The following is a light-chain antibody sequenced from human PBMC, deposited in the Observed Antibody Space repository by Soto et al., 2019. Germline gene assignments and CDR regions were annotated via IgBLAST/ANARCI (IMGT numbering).Light chain of an antibody. CDR3: QQFGNLPLT. CDR1: QDISTY. V-gene: IGKV1-33*01. Sequence: DIPMTQSPSSLSASVGDRVTITCQASQDISTYLNWYQQKPGKAPKLLIYDASNLETGVPSRFSGSGSGTDFTFTISSLQPEDFATYYCQQFGNLPLTFGGGTKVEIK. J-gene: IGKJ4*01. CDR2: DAS.